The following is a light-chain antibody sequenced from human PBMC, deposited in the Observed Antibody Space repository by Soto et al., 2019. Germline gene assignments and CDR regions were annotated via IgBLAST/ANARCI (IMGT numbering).Light chain of an antibody. J-gene: IGKJ4*01. CDR2: GAS. CDR1: QSVYSN. V-gene: IGKV3-15*01. Sequence: EIVMTQSPATLSVSLGGRATLSCRASQSVYSNLAWYQQKPGQAPRLLIYGASTRATGIPARFSGSGAGTDFTLTISSLQSEDSAVYYCQQYNNWPPVTFGGGTRVEIK. CDR3: QQYNNWPPVT.